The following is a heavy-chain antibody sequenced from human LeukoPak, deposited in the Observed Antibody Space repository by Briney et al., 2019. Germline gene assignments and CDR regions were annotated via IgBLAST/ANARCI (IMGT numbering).Heavy chain of an antibody. CDR3: ARVNSGSSLHFDY. CDR1: GYTFTGYY. V-gene: IGHV1-2*02. D-gene: IGHD1-26*01. J-gene: IGHJ4*02. CDR2: INPNSGGT. Sequence: GASVKVSYKASGYTFTGYYMHWVRQAPGQGLEWMGWINPNSGGTNYAQKFQGRVTMTRDTPISTAYMELSRLRSDDTAVYYCARVNSGSSLHFDYWGQGTLVTVSS.